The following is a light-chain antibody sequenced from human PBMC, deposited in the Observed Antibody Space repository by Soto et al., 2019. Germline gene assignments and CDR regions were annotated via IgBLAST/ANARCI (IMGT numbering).Light chain of an antibody. CDR1: TSNIGSNT. J-gene: IGLJ3*02. CDR2: NDN. CDR3: AVWDDSVNGWV. V-gene: IGLV1-44*01. Sequence: QSVVTQPPSASGTPGQRGTLSCSGSTSNIGSNTVTWFQQFQGTAPKVPIYNDNYRPSGVPDRFSGSKSGASASLAISGLRSEDEADYYCAVWDDSVNGWVFGGGTKVTVL.